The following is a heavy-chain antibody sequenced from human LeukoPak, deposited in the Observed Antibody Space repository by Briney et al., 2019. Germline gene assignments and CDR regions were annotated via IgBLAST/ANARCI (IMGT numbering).Heavy chain of an antibody. D-gene: IGHD3-16*01. CDR2: IKSKTDGGTT. CDR3: TTARFDGGVMA. CDR1: GFTFSDYS. J-gene: IGHJ5*02. Sequence: GGSLRLSCAASGFTFSDYSMNWVRQAPGKGLEWVGRIKSKTDGGTTDCAAPVKGRFTISRDDSKNTLYLQMNSLKTEDTAVYYCTTARFDGGVMALGQGTLVTVSS. V-gene: IGHV3-15*01.